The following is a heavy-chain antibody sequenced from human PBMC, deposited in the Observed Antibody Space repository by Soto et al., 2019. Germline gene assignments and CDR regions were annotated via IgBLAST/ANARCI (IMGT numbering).Heavy chain of an antibody. D-gene: IGHD3-10*01. CDR1: GGSISSGGYY. Sequence: QVQLQESGPGLVKPSQTLSLTCTVSGGSISSGGYYWSWIRQHPGKGLEWIGYIYYSGSTYYNPYLKSRVTISVDTSKNQFSLKLSSVTAADTAVYYCARDFPYGSGKGDWFDPWGQVTLVTVSS. CDR3: ARDFPYGSGKGDWFDP. CDR2: IYYSGST. V-gene: IGHV4-31*03. J-gene: IGHJ5*02.